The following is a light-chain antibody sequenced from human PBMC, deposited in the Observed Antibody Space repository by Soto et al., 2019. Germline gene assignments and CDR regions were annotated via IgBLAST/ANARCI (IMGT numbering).Light chain of an antibody. J-gene: IGLJ1*01. CDR1: SSDVGGYNY. CDR2: EVS. Sequence: QSALTQPASVSGSPGQSITISCTGTSSDVGGYNYVSWYQQHPGKAPELMIYEVSNRPSGVSNRFSGSKSGNTASLIIYGLQADDEADYYCGSYSISSTPFFFGTVTKVTVL. V-gene: IGLV2-14*01. CDR3: GSYSISSTPFF.